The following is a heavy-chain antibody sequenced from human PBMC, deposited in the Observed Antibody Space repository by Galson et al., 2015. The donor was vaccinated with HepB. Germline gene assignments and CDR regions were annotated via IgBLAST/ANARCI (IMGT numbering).Heavy chain of an antibody. D-gene: IGHD2/OR15-2a*01. V-gene: IGHV3-30*04. Sequence: SLRLSCAASGFTFSSYAMHWVRQAPGKGLEWVAVISYDGSNKYYADSVKGRFTISRDNPKNTLYLQMNSLRAEDTAVYYCARGSMAIDYWGQGTLVTVSS. J-gene: IGHJ4*02. CDR1: GFTFSSYA. CDR3: ARGSMAIDY. CDR2: ISYDGSNK.